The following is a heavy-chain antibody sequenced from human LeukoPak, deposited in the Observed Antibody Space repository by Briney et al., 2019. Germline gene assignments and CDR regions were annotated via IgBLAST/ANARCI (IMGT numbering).Heavy chain of an antibody. D-gene: IGHD1-26*01. CDR1: GFTFSTYS. CDR2: ISTSSSYL. J-gene: IGHJ4*02. Sequence: GGSLRLSCAASGFTFSTYSMHWVRQAPGKGLEWVSSISTSSSYLYYADSVKGRFTISRDNAKNSLYLQMNSLRAEDTAVYYCARATGYYFDYWGQGTLVTVSS. CDR3: ARATGYYFDY. V-gene: IGHV3-21*01.